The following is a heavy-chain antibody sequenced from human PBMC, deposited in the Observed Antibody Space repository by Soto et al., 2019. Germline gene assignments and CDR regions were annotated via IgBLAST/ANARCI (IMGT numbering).Heavy chain of an antibody. Sequence: GGSLRLSCAASGFTFSRYAMLWVRQAPGKGLEYVSAISSNGGSTDYANSVKGRFTISRDNSKNTLYLQMGSLRAEDMAVYYYANDSPFLYVRCQRTTVPVS. V-gene: IGHV3-64*01. CDR3: ANDSPFLYV. J-gene: IGHJ6*02. CDR2: ISSNGGST. CDR1: GFTFSRYA. D-gene: IGHD3-3*01.